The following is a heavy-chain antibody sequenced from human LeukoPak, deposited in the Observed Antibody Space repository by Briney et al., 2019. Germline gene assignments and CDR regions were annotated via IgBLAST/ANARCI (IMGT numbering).Heavy chain of an antibody. CDR2: LNSDGSST. CDR3: ASETYYYGSENDYKGQL. CDR1: GFAFSRYG. V-gene: IGHV3-74*01. D-gene: IGHD3-10*01. J-gene: IGHJ4*02. Sequence: GGSLRLSCAASGFAFSRYGMHWGRQAPGKGLVWVSRLNSDGSSTTYADSVKGRFTISRDNAKNTLYLQMNSLRADDSAVYYCASETYYYGSENDYKGQLWGQGTLVTVSS.